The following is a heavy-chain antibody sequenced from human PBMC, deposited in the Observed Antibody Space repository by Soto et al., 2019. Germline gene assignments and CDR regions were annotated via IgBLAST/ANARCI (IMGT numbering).Heavy chain of an antibody. CDR2: IYYSGST. J-gene: IGHJ5*02. Sequence: SETLSLTCAVSGGSISSGGYYWSWIRQPPGKGLEWIGYIYYSGSTYYNPSLKSRVTISVDTSKNQFSLKLSSVTAADTAVYYCARGVDFRNWFDPWGQGTLVTVSS. D-gene: IGHD2-15*01. CDR3: ARGVDFRNWFDP. CDR1: GGSISSGGYY. V-gene: IGHV4-30-4*01.